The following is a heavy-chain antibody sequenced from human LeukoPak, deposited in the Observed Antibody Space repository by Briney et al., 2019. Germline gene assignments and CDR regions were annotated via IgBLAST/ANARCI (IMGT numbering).Heavy chain of an antibody. J-gene: IGHJ4*02. Sequence: PGGSLRLSCTSSGFSFSDYSMHWVRQAPGRGLEWVALISHDGSNKWYADSVKGRFTISRDNSKSTLSLQMNSLRIEDTALYYCGRVHSSSWYCCPDSWGQGTLVTVSS. CDR2: ISHDGSNK. V-gene: IGHV3-30*04. CDR1: GFSFSDYS. D-gene: IGHD6-13*01. CDR3: GRVHSSSWYCCPDS.